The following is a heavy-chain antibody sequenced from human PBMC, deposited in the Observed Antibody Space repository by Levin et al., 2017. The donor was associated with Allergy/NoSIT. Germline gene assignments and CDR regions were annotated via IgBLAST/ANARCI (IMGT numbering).Heavy chain of an antibody. CDR1: GYTFTGYY. D-gene: IGHD6-13*01. CDR2: INPNSGGT. Sequence: ASVKVSCKASGYTFTGYYMHWVRQAPGQGLEWMGWINPNSGGTNYAQKFQGRVTMTRDTSISTAYMELSRLRSDDTAVYYCARTDRFAGYSSSWYSFDYWGQGTLVTVSS. V-gene: IGHV1-2*02. J-gene: IGHJ4*02. CDR3: ARTDRFAGYSSSWYSFDY.